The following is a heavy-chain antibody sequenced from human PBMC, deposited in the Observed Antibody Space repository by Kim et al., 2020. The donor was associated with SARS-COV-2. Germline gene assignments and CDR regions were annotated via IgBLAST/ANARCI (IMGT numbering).Heavy chain of an antibody. Sequence: GGSLRLSCAASGFTFSSYAMHWVRQAPGKGLEWVAVISYDGSNKYYADSVKGRFTISRDNSKNTLYLQMNSLRAEDTAVYYCARDLWGSSWYFPDYWGQGTLVTVSS. V-gene: IGHV3-30*04. CDR3: ARDLWGSSWYFPDY. CDR1: GFTFSSYA. D-gene: IGHD6-13*01. J-gene: IGHJ4*02. CDR2: ISYDGSNK.